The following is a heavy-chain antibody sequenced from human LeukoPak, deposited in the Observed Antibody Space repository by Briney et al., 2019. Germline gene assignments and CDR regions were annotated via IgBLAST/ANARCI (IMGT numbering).Heavy chain of an antibody. CDR1: TFTFRTFA. CDR3: AIGDDLGELSSSFNY. Sequence: GGSLRLSCAASTFTFRTFAMHWVRQAPGKGLEWVAVISYDGSNKYYADSVKGRFTISRDSSKNTLYLQMNSLRAEDTAVYYCAIGDDLGELSSSFNYWGQGTLVTVSS. CDR2: ISYDGSNK. D-gene: IGHD3-16*02. J-gene: IGHJ4*02. V-gene: IGHV3-30*04.